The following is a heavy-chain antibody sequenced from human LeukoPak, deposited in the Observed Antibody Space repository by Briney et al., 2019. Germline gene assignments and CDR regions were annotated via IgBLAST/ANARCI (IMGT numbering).Heavy chain of an antibody. CDR3: AREGIAAAGTLDNYYYYGMDV. J-gene: IGHJ6*02. V-gene: IGHV3-21*01. CDR2: ISSSSSYI. Sequence: GGSLRLSCAASGFTFSSYSMNWVRQAPGKGLEWVSPISSSSSYIYYADSVKGRFTISRDNAKNSLYLQMNSLRAEDTAVYYCAREGIAAAGTLDNYYYYGMDVWGQGTTVTVSS. CDR1: GFTFSSYS. D-gene: IGHD6-13*01.